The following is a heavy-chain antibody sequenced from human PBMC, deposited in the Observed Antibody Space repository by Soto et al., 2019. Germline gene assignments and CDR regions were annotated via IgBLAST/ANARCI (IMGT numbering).Heavy chain of an antibody. V-gene: IGHV5-51*01. CDR2: IYPGDSDT. D-gene: IGHD3-16*02. J-gene: IGHJ5*02. CDR3: ARTRRYPNKSFDP. Sequence: GESLKISCKVSGYSFTSYWIGWVRQMPGKGLEWMGIIYPGDSDTRYSPSFQGQVTISADKSINTAYLQWSSLKASDTAMYYCARTRRYPNKSFDPWGQGTLVTGSS. CDR1: GYSFTSYW.